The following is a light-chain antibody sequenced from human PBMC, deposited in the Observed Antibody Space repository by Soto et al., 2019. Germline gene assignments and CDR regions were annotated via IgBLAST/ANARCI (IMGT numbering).Light chain of an antibody. CDR2: GAS. Sequence: EIVLTQSPGTLSLSPGERATLSCRASKRVSSSYLAWYQQKPGQAPRLLIYGASSRATGIPDRVSGSGSGTDFTLTISILEPEDFAVYFCQQYGSSPPFTFGQGTKVEI. V-gene: IGKV3-20*01. CDR3: QQYGSSPPFT. CDR1: KRVSSSY. J-gene: IGKJ2*01.